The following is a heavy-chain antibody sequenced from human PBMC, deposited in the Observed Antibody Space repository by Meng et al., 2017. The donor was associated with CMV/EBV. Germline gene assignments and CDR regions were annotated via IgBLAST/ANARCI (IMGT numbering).Heavy chain of an antibody. CDR1: GFSLSTSGVG. V-gene: IGHV2-5*02. J-gene: IGHJ5*02. CDR3: AHRGRIAAAGTDWFDP. CDR2: IYWDDDK. Sequence: QITLKESGPTLVKTTPTLTLPCTFSGFSLSTSGVGVGWIRQPPGKALEWLALIYWDDDKRYSPSLKSRLTITKDTSKNQVVLTMTNMDSVDTATYYCAHRGRIAAAGTDWFDPWGQGTLVTVSS. D-gene: IGHD6-13*01.